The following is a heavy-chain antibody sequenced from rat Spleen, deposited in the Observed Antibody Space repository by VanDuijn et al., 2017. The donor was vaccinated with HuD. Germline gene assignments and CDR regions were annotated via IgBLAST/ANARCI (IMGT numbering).Heavy chain of an antibody. CDR1: GFTFTNYD. V-gene: IGHV5-29*01. CDR2: LSYDGITT. Sequence: EVQLVESGGGLVQPGRSLKLSCAASGFTFTNYDMAWVRQAPTKGLEWVATLSYDGITTYYRDSVRGRFTISRDIAKSTLYLQMDSLRSEDTATYYCARRHYGYTDYFDSWGQGVMVTVSS. J-gene: IGHJ2*01. D-gene: IGHD1-9*01. CDR3: ARRHYGYTDYFDS.